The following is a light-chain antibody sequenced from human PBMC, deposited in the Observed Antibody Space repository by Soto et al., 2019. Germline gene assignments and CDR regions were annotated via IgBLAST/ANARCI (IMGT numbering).Light chain of an antibody. CDR3: QQYDRSPPT. CDR2: GAS. J-gene: IGKJ4*01. Sequence: EIVLTQSPGPLSLSPGERVNLSCRASQSVSSRYVAWYQHKTGQPPRLLISGASSRATGIPDRFSGSGSGADFTLTISRLEPEDFAVYYCQQYDRSPPTFGGGTKVEIK. V-gene: IGKV3-20*01. CDR1: QSVSSRY.